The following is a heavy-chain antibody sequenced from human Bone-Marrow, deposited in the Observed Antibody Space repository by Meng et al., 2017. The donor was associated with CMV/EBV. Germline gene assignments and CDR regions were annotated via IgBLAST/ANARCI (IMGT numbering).Heavy chain of an antibody. CDR2: INHSGST. CDR3: ARGLGASIFLEWLLPPNWFDP. D-gene: IGHD3-3*01. Sequence: GSLRLSCAVYGGSFSGYYWSWIRQPPGKGLEWIGEINHSGSTNYNPSLKSRVTISVDTSKNQFSLKLSSVTAADTAVYYCARGLGASIFLEWLLPPNWFDPWGQGTLVTVSS. CDR1: GGSFSGYY. J-gene: IGHJ5*02. V-gene: IGHV4-34*01.